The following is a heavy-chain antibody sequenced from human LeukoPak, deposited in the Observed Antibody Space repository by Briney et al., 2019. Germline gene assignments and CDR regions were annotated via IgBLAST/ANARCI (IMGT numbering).Heavy chain of an antibody. Sequence: ASVKVSCQASGYTFTGYYMHWVRQAPGQGLEGMGWINPNSGGTNYAQKFQGRVTMTRDTSISTAYMELSRLRSDDTAVYYCARARPPRSGSYSFDYWGQGTLVTVSS. J-gene: IGHJ4*02. D-gene: IGHD1-26*01. V-gene: IGHV1-2*02. CDR3: ARARPPRSGSYSFDY. CDR1: GYTFTGYY. CDR2: INPNSGGT.